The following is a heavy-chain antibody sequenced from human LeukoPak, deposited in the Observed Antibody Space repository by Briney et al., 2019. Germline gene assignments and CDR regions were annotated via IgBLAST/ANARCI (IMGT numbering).Heavy chain of an antibody. Sequence: SETLSLTCTVSGYSISSGYYWGWIRQPPGKGLEWIGSIYHSGSTYYNPSLKSRVTISVDTSKNQFSLKLSSVTAADTAVYYCARSTTPYSSGWLEGFDPWGQGTLVTVSS. CDR2: IYHSGST. J-gene: IGHJ5*02. D-gene: IGHD6-19*01. V-gene: IGHV4-38-2*02. CDR1: GYSISSGYY. CDR3: ARSTTPYSSGWLEGFDP.